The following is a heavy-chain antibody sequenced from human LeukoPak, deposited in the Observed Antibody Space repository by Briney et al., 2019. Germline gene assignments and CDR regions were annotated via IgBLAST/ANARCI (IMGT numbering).Heavy chain of an antibody. CDR2: INHSGST. Sequence: SEALSLTCTVSGGSISSSGYYWSWIRQPPGKGLEWIGEINHSGSTNYNPSLKSRVTISVDTSKNQFSLKLSSVTAADTAVYYCAIHYYYDSSGSPYWGQGTLVTVSS. CDR1: GGSISSSGYY. J-gene: IGHJ4*02. V-gene: IGHV4-39*07. CDR3: AIHYYYDSSGSPY. D-gene: IGHD3-22*01.